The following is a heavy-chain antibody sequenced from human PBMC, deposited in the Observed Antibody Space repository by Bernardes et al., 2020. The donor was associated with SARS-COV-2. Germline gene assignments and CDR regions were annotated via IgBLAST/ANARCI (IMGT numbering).Heavy chain of an antibody. CDR2: VDYSGAT. Sequence: SETLSLTCTVTGGSLRGNYWAWIRQPPGKALEWIGQVDYSGATNYNPSLKSRVTISAAASENQFFLRVTSVTAADTAMYYCARVSMKYQLPRHFDLWGQGALVTVSS. V-gene: IGHV4-34*01. CDR1: GGSLRGNY. J-gene: IGHJ4*02. CDR3: ARVSMKYQLPRHFDL. D-gene: IGHD2-2*01.